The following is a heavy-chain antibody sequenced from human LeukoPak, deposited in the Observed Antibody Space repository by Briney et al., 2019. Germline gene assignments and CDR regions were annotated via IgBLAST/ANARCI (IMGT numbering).Heavy chain of an antibody. D-gene: IGHD3-22*01. CDR3: ARVQLSYYDSSGYSDY. CDR2: INAGNGNT. Sequence: ASVTVSCTASGYTFTSYAMHWVRQAPGQRLEWMGWINAGNGNTKYSQKFQGRVTITRDTSASTAYMELSSLRSEDTAVYYCARVQLSYYDSSGYSDYWGQGTLVTVSS. CDR1: GYTFTSYA. J-gene: IGHJ4*02. V-gene: IGHV1-3*01.